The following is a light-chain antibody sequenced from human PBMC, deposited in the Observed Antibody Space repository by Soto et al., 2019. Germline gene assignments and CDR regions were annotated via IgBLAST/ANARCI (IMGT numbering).Light chain of an antibody. J-gene: IGLJ3*02. CDR3: SSSVGSNNWGV. CDR1: SSDVGSYDY. V-gene: IGLV2-8*01. CDR2: EVS. Sequence: QSVLTQPPSASGSPGQSVTISCTGTSSDVGSYDYVSWYQQHPGKAPKLMIYEVSKRPSGVPDRFSGSKSGNTASLTVSGRQAEDEADYYYSSSVGSNNWGVFGGGTKLTVL.